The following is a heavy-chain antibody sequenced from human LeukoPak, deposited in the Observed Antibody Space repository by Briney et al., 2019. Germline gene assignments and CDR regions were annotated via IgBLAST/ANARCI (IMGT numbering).Heavy chain of an antibody. CDR2: ISYHGSDK. J-gene: IGHJ4*02. CDR3: ARAINSAWHNIDY. D-gene: IGHD2/OR15-2a*01. CDR1: GFTFSTYA. Sequence: GGSLRLSCVASGFTFSTYAMHWVRQAPGKGLEWVAVISYHGSDKYYGDSVKGRFTISRDNSKNTLYLQMNSLRTEDTAVFSCARAINSAWHNIDYWGQGTLVTVSS. V-gene: IGHV3-30*04.